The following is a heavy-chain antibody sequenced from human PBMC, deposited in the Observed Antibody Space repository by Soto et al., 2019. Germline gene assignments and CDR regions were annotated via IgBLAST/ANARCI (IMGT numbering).Heavy chain of an antibody. CDR2: IIPILNRA. J-gene: IGHJ4*02. V-gene: IGHV1-69*08. Sequence: QVQLVQSGAEVKKPGSSVRVSCKASGGTFTNYTIVWVRQAPGQGLEWMGRIIPILNRAQYAQKFQGRVTITVDKSTSTPYMDLNSLRSEDTAIYFCARDGYSGHDYGDWGQGTLVTVSS. CDR3: ARDGYSGHDYGD. D-gene: IGHD5-12*01. CDR1: GGTFTNYT.